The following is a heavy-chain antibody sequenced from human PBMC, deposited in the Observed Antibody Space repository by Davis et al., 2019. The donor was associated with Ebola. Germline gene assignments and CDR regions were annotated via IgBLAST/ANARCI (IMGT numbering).Heavy chain of an antibody. CDR1: GASINSYY. D-gene: IGHD2-8*01. Sequence: PGGSLRLSCTDSGASINSYYWSWIRQPPGKGLEWIGYIYYSGSTNYNPSLKSRVTISVDTSKNQFSLKLSSVTAADTAVYYCASGYCTNGVCYPTSFYYYYGMDVWGKGTTVTVSS. CDR2: IYYSGST. J-gene: IGHJ6*04. V-gene: IGHV4-59*08. CDR3: ASGYCTNGVCYPTSFYYYYGMDV.